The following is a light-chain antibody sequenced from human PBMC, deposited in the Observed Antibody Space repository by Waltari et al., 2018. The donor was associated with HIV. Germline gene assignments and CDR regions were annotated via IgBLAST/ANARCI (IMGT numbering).Light chain of an antibody. CDR1: ISNIGGNP. CDR2: DVS. V-gene: IGLV1-44*01. Sequence: QSVLTQSPSASGTPGQRVTISCSGSISNIGGNPVSWYQHLPGTAPKLMIYDVSKRPSGVPDRFSGSKSGNTASLTISGLQAEDEADYYCCSYAGSYTLVFGGGTKLTVL. CDR3: CSYAGSYTLV. J-gene: IGLJ2*01.